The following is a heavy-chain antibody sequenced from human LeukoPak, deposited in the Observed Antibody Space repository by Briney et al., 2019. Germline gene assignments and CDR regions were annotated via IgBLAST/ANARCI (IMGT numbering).Heavy chain of an antibody. CDR1: GGSISSYY. CDR2: IYYSGST. D-gene: IGHD3-16*01. V-gene: IGHV4-59*01. Sequence: SETLSLTCTVSGGSISSYYWSWLRQPPGKGLEWSGYIYYSGSTNYNPSLKSRVTISVDTSKNQFSLKLSSVTAADTAVYYCARVEWGVVNWFDPWGQGTLVTVSS. CDR3: ARVEWGVVNWFDP. J-gene: IGHJ5*02.